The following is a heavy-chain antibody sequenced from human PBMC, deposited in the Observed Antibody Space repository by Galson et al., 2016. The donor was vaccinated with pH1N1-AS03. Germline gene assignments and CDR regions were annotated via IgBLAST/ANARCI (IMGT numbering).Heavy chain of an antibody. CDR3: AGVREATSWKYFLDY. J-gene: IGHJ6*03. CDR2: IYPGDSDT. Sequence: QSGAEVKKPGESLKISCKGSESSFPNYWIAWVRQMPGKGLEWVGLIYPGDSDTRYSPSFQGQVTFSADKSIDTAYLQWSSLQASDTALYYCAGVREATSWKYFLDYGGKGTTVIVSS. D-gene: IGHD1-1*01. V-gene: IGHV5-51*01. CDR1: ESSFPNYW.